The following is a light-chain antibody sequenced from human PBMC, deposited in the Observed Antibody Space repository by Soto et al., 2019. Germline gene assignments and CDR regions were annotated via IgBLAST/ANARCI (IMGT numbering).Light chain of an antibody. CDR1: SSNIGAGYD. Sequence: QLVLTQPPSVSGAPGHRVTISCTGSSSNIGAGYDVHWYQHLPGTAPKLVIYDNTNRPSGVPDRFSGSKSGASASLAITGLQAEDEADYYYPSYDSGLSGSLFGGGTKLTVL. V-gene: IGLV1-40*01. CDR2: DNT. J-gene: IGLJ3*02. CDR3: PSYDSGLSGSL.